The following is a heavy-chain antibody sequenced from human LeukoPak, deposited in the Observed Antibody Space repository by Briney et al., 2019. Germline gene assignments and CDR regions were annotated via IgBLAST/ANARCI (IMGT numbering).Heavy chain of an antibody. V-gene: IGHV3-74*03. CDR2: LGGDGSGS. CDR3: ARDGFTGPRIADLDY. D-gene: IGHD1-14*01. Sequence: GGSLRLSCAASGFNFRSYAMHWVRHSPGLGLVWVSRLGGDGSGSKYADSVKGRFTIPRDNAKNTVYLQVTSLRAEDTAVYYCARDGFTGPRIADLDYWGQGTQVTVSS. CDR1: GFNFRSYA. J-gene: IGHJ4*01.